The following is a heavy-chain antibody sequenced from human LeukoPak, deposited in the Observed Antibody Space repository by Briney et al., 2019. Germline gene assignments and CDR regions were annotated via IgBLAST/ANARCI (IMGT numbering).Heavy chain of an antibody. CDR2: IYYSGST. D-gene: IGHD3-22*01. V-gene: IGHV4-39*01. CDR3: ASGGRGYYDSFH. CDR1: SGSLSGYY. J-gene: IGHJ4*02. Sequence: SETLSLTCAVYSGSLSGYYWGWIRQPPGKGLEWTGSIYYSGSTYYNPSLKSRVTISVDTSKNQFSLKLSSVTAADTAVYYCASGGRGYYDSFHWGQGTLVTVSS.